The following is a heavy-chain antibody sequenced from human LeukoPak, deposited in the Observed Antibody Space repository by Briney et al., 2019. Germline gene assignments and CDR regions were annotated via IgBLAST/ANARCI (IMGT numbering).Heavy chain of an antibody. CDR3: AKNQWDLLLGFRPIDY. CDR2: ISGSGGSI. CDR1: GFTFSSYW. Sequence: PGGSLRLSCAASGFTFSSYWMSWVRQAPGKGLEWVSAISGSGGSIYYADSVKGRFTISRDNSKNTLYLQMNSLRAEDTAVYYCAKNQWDLLLGFRPIDYWGQGTLVTVSS. J-gene: IGHJ4*02. V-gene: IGHV3-23*01. D-gene: IGHD1-26*01.